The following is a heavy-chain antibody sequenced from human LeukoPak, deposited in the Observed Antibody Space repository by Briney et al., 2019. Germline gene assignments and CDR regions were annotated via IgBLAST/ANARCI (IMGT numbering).Heavy chain of an antibody. CDR3: AKDRPDYYETSGPLEGDALDI. CDR1: GFTFTQYA. Sequence: GTSLRLSCAASGFTFTQYAMHWVRQAPGKGLEWVAIVSNDGNQKKYSDSIWDRFTISRDNPENTVYLQMNNLRLEDTALYYCAKDRPDYYETSGPLEGDALDIWGQGTNVIVSS. J-gene: IGHJ3*02. D-gene: IGHD3-22*01. V-gene: IGHV3-30*18. CDR2: VSNDGNQK.